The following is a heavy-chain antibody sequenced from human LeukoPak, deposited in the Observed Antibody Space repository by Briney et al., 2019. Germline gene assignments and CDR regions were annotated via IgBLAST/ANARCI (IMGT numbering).Heavy chain of an antibody. Sequence: PGRSLRLSCAASGFTFDDYAMHWVQQAPGKGLEWVSGISWNSGSIGYADSVKGRFTTSRDNAKNSLYLQMNSLRAEDTAVYYCANYGYQYYFDYWGQGTLVTVSS. J-gene: IGHJ4*02. CDR3: ANYGYQYYFDY. CDR2: ISWNSGSI. CDR1: GFTFDDYA. D-gene: IGHD2-2*01. V-gene: IGHV3-9*01.